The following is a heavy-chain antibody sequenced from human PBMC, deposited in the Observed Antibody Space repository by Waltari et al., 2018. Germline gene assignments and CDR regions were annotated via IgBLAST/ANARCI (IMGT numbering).Heavy chain of an antibody. CDR2: IYISGRT. CDR1: GGSISSYY. J-gene: IGHJ5*02. Sequence: QVQLQESGPGLVKPSETLSLTCTVSGGSISSYYWSWIRQPAGKGLEWIGRIYISGRTKSNPSLKSRVTMSLDTSKNHFSLTLSSVTAADTAVYYCARVFWTSASSGVSFLDPWGQGTLVTVSS. CDR3: ARVFWTSASSGVSFLDP. V-gene: IGHV4-4*07. D-gene: IGHD3-3*01.